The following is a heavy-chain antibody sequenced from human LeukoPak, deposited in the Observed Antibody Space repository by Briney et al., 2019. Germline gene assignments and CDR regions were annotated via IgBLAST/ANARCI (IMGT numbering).Heavy chain of an antibody. Sequence: PSETLSLTCTVSGGSISSYYWSWIRQPPGKGLEWIGYIYYSGSTNYKPSLKSRVTISVDTSKNQFSLKLSSVTAADTAVYYCVRGPYGSGISNWFDPWGQGTQVIVSS. J-gene: IGHJ5*02. CDR2: IYYSGST. V-gene: IGHV4-59*01. D-gene: IGHD3-10*01. CDR1: GGSISSYY. CDR3: VRGPYGSGISNWFDP.